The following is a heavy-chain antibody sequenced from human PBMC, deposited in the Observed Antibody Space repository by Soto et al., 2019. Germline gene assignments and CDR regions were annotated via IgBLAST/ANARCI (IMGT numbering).Heavy chain of an antibody. D-gene: IGHD2-21*01. V-gene: IGHV4-59*01. CDR1: GDSLTRNY. Sequence: SETLSLTCTVSGDSLTRNYWSWIRQPPGKGLEWLAYIHNGRSTNYNPSLMSRVSISLDTSKSQFSLNLNSVTAADTAVYYCARTLCGGFDYWGQGTLVTVSS. CDR2: IHNGRST. CDR3: ARTLCGGFDY. J-gene: IGHJ4*02.